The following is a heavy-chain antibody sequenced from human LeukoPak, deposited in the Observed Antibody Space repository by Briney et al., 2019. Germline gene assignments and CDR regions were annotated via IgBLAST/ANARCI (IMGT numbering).Heavy chain of an antibody. J-gene: IGHJ4*02. V-gene: IGHV3-7*01. CDR2: IREDGSEK. Sequence: GGSLRLSCTASGFTFSSYEMNWVCQAPGKGLEWVAHIREDGSEKYYLDSVEGRFTISRDNAKSSLYLQLNSLRVDDTAVYYCATYSGAHHKTFDYWGRGTLVTVSS. D-gene: IGHD1-26*01. CDR3: ATYSGAHHKTFDY. CDR1: GFTFSSYE.